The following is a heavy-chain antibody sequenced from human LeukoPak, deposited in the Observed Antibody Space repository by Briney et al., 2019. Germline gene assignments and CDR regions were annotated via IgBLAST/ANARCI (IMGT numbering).Heavy chain of an antibody. D-gene: IGHD3-22*01. CDR2: ISYDGSNK. CDR1: GFTFSSYA. V-gene: IGHV3-30-3*01. Sequence: GRSLRLSCAASGFTFSSYAMHWVRPAPGKGLEWVAVISYDGSNKYYADSVKGRFTISRDNSKNTLYLQMNSLRAEDTAVYYCARNYYDSSGYYYSLGYWGQGTLVTVSS. J-gene: IGHJ4*02. CDR3: ARNYYDSSGYYYSLGY.